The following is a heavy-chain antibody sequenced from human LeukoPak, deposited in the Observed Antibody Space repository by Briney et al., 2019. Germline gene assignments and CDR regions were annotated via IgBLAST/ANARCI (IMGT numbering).Heavy chain of an antibody. D-gene: IGHD4-23*01. Sequence: SETLSLTCTVSGGSISSSSYYWGWIRQPPGKGLEWIGSIYYSGSTYYNPSLKSRVTISVDTSKNQFSLKLSSVTAADTAVYYCARDRATVVEYNWFDPWGQGTLVTVSS. CDR3: ARDRATVVEYNWFDP. CDR1: GGSISSSSYY. CDR2: IYYSGST. V-gene: IGHV4-39*07. J-gene: IGHJ5*02.